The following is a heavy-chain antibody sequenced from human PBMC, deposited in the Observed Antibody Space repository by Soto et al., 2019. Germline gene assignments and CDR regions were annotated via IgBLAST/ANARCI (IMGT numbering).Heavy chain of an antibody. Sequence: GGSLRLSCAASGFTFSSYSMNWVRQAPGKGLEWVSSITSSSSYIYYADSVKGRFTISRDNSKNTLYLQMNSLRAEDTAVYYSAKVGYSSSWSSLDYWGQGTLVTVSS. D-gene: IGHD6-13*01. CDR1: GFTFSSYS. V-gene: IGHV3-21*01. CDR2: ITSSSSYI. J-gene: IGHJ4*02. CDR3: AKVGYSSSWSSLDY.